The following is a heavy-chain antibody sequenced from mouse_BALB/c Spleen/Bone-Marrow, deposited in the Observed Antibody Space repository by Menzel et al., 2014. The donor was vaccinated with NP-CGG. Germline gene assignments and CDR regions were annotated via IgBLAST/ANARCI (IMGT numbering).Heavy chain of an antibody. J-gene: IGHJ3*01. CDR1: GYTFXDYW. V-gene: IGHV1-69*02. CDR2: IDPSDSKT. CDR3: ARTAY. Sequence: VQLQESGAELVKPGAPVKLSCKASGYTFXDYWMNWVKQRPGRGLEWIGRIDPSDSKTHYNQKFKDKATLTVDKSSTTAYIQLSNLTSEDSAVYYCARTAYWGQGTLVTVSA.